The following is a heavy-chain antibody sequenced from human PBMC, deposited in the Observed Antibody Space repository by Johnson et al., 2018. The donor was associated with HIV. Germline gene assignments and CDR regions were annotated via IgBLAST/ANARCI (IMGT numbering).Heavy chain of an antibody. V-gene: IGHV3-30*02. J-gene: IGHJ3*02. CDR1: GFTFSSYG. CDR2: IRYDDSNK. CDR3: AKEGYYDIGGYYHRAFDI. D-gene: IGHD3-22*01. Sequence: QVQLVESGGGVVQPGGSLRLSCAASGFTFSSYGMHWVRQAPGKGLEWVAFIRYDDSNKYYADSVKGRFTISSDDSKNTLSLQMSSLRAEDTAVYYWAKEGYYDIGGYYHRAFDIWGQGTMVTVSS.